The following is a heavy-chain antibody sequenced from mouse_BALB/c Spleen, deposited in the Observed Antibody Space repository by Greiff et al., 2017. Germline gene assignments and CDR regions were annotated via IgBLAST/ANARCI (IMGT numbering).Heavy chain of an antibody. V-gene: IGHV5-9-3*01. CDR3: ARNGNYGVDY. CDR2: ISSGGSYT. D-gene: IGHD2-1*01. CDR1: GFTFSSYA. J-gene: IGHJ2*01. Sequence: EVQRVESGGGLVKPGGSLKLSCAASGFTFSSYAMSWVRQTPEKRLEWVATISSGGSYTYYPDSVKGRFTISRDNAKNTLYLQMSSLRSEDTAMYYCARNGNYGVDYWGQGTTLTVSS.